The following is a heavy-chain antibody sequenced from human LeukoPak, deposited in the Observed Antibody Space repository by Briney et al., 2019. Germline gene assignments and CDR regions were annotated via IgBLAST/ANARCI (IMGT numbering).Heavy chain of an antibody. CDR2: MNPNSGNT. CDR3: ARVDLRMTHFDY. CDR1: GYTFVNYD. Sequence: ASVKVSCKASGYTFVNYDINWVRQATGQGLEWMGWMNPNSGNTGYAQKFQGRVTMTRNTPTSTAYMELSSLRSEDTAVYYCARVDLRMTHFDYWGLGTLVTVSS. D-gene: IGHD2-21*02. J-gene: IGHJ4*02. V-gene: IGHV1-8*01.